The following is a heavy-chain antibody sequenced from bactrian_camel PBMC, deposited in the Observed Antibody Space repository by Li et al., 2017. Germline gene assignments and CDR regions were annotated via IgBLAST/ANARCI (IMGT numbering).Heavy chain of an antibody. Sequence: HVQLVESGGGSVQAGGSLRLSCAVSGNTDTRRCMAWFRQVPGNEREGVAGIDHANTRYVDSVKGRFTISRDDAKNTVYLQLNSLKTEDMGMYYCSKEQYGLGAYGMEHWGEGTQVTVS. CDR1: GNTDTRRC. V-gene: IGHV3S1*01. J-gene: IGHJ7*01. D-gene: IGHD5*01. CDR2: IDHANT.